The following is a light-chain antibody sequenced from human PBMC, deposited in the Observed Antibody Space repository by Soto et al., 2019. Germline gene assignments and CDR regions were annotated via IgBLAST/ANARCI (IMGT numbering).Light chain of an antibody. CDR3: CSYAGSYTYV. V-gene: IGLV2-11*01. Sequence: QSVLTQSPSASGSPGQSVTISCTGTSSDIGGYNYVSWYQHHPGKAPKVMIYDVSKRPSGVPDRFSGSKSGNTASLTISGLQAEDEADYYCCSYAGSYTYVFGTGTKATVL. CDR1: SSDIGGYNY. J-gene: IGLJ1*01. CDR2: DVS.